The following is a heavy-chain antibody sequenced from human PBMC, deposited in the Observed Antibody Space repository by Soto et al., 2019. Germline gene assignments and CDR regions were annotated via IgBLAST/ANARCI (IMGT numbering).Heavy chain of an antibody. V-gene: IGHV3-9*01. CDR3: AKDRGVVWNYYYYMDV. D-gene: IGHD1-1*01. CDR1: GFTFDDYA. CDR2: ISWNSGSI. Sequence: GGSLRLSCAASGFTFDDYAMHWVRQAPGKGLEWVSGISWNSGSIGYADSVKGRFTISRDNAKNSLYLQMNSLRAEDTALYYCAKDRGVVWNYYYYMDVWGKGTTVTVSS. J-gene: IGHJ6*03.